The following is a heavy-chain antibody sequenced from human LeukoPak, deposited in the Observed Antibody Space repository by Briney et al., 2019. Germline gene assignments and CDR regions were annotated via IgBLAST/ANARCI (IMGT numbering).Heavy chain of an antibody. Sequence: SETLSLTCTVSGGSVSSGSYYWSWIRHPPGKGLEWIGNIYYSESTYYNPSLKSRVTISVDTSKNQFSLKLSSVTAADTAVYYCAKQRRDGYNYFDYWGQGTLVTVSS. CDR2: IYYSEST. J-gene: IGHJ4*02. CDR3: AKQRRDGYNYFDY. CDR1: GGSVSSGSYY. D-gene: IGHD5-24*01. V-gene: IGHV4-39*01.